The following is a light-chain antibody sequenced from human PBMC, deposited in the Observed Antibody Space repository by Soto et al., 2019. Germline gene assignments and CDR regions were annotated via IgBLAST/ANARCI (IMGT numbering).Light chain of an antibody. CDR2: DVN. J-gene: IGLJ2*01. V-gene: IGLV2-14*01. CDR1: SSDVGGYNY. CDR3: SSYTSSITLV. Sequence: QSVLTQPASVSGSPGQSITISCTGTSSDVGGYNYVSWHQQHPGKAPKLMIYDVNNRPSGVSNRFSGSKSGNTASLTISGLQAEDEGDYYCSSYTSSITLVFGGGTKLTVL.